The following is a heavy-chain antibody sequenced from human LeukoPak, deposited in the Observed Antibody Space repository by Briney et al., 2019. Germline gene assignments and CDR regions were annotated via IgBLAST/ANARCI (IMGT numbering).Heavy chain of an antibody. Sequence: PGGSLRLSCAASGFTFSSYAMHWVRQAPGKGLEWVAVISYDGSNKYYADSVKGRFTISRDNSKNTLYLQMNSLRAEDTAVYYCARENYGGNSVYSVDYWGQGTLVTVSS. CDR2: ISYDGSNK. J-gene: IGHJ4*02. D-gene: IGHD4-23*01. CDR1: GFTFSSYA. CDR3: ARENYGGNSVYSVDY. V-gene: IGHV3-30-3*01.